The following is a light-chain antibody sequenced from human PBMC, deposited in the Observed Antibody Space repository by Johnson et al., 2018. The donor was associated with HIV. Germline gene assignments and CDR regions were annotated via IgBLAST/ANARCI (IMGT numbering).Light chain of an antibody. Sequence: QSVLTQPPSVSAAPGQKVTISCSGSSSNIGNNYVSWYQHLPGTAPKLLIYDNTKRPSGIPDRFSGSKSGTSATLGITGLQTGDEADYYCGTWDNSLSTYVLRTVNTVTVL. CDR2: DNT. V-gene: IGLV1-51*01. CDR3: GTWDNSLSTYV. CDR1: SSNIGNNY. J-gene: IGLJ1*01.